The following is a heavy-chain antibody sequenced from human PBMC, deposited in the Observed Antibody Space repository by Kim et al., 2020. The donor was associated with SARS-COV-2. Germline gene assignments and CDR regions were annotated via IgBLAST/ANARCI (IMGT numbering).Heavy chain of an antibody. CDR3: ARDRSPSWYYY. V-gene: IGHV4-59*11. CDR2: ISYNGHP. D-gene: IGHD6-13*01. CDR1: GASINNHY. J-gene: IGHJ4*02. Sequence: SETLSLTCIVSGASINNHYWGWIRQSPGKGLEWIGYISYNGHPNYTPSLERRVTLSLDTSKTPCSLKVTSVTAADTAIYYCARDRSPSWYYYWGQGTLVTVSS.